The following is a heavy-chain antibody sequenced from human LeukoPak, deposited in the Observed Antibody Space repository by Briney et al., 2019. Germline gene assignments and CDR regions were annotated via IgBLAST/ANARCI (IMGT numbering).Heavy chain of an antibody. V-gene: IGHV3-7*01. D-gene: IGHD6-13*01. Sequence: GGSLRLSCVASGFTFSNYWMSWVRQAPGKGLEWVANINQDGSEKANVDSVKGRFTISRDNAKNSLYLQMNSLRAEDTALYYCARDQGAAGDYWGQGTLVTVSS. CDR3: ARDQGAAGDY. J-gene: IGHJ4*02. CDR2: INQDGSEK. CDR1: GFTFSNYW.